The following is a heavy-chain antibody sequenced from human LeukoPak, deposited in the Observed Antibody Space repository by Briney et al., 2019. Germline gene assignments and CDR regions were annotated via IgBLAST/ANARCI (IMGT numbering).Heavy chain of an antibody. D-gene: IGHD2-2*01. CDR2: VLHSGTT. V-gene: IGHV4-34*01. J-gene: IGHJ6*03. CDR1: GGSFSDYN. Sequence: SETLSLTCAVSGGSFSDYNWSWIRQPPGKGLEWIGEVLHSGTTNYIPSLKSRLTMTIDTSKKQFSLILNSVTAADTAVYYCARGRGVVVEEAGYYYLYMDVWGKGSTVTVSS. CDR3: ARGRGVVVEEAGYYYLYMDV.